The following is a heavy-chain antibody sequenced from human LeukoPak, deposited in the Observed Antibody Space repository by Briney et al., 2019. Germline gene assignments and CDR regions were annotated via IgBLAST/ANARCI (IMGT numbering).Heavy chain of an antibody. J-gene: IGHJ4*02. Sequence: SETLSLTCTVSGGSNSSSSYYWGWIRQPPGKGLEWIGSIYYSGSTYYNPSLKSRVTISVDTSKNQFSLKLSSVTAADTAVYYCARDSRATVTTGFDYWGQGTLVTVSS. V-gene: IGHV4-39*07. D-gene: IGHD4-17*01. CDR1: GGSNSSSSYY. CDR3: ARDSRATVTTGFDY. CDR2: IYYSGST.